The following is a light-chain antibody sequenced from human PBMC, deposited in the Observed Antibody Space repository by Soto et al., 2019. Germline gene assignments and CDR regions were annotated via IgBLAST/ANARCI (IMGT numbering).Light chain of an antibody. CDR2: GAS. Sequence: TQSPATVSVSPGERATLSCRASQGVGGDLAWYQQKPGQAPRLLIYGASSRSAGIPDRFSGSGSGTDFTLTISRLEPEDFAVYYCQQYGRSPSTFGQGTKVDIK. CDR3: QQYGRSPST. J-gene: IGKJ1*01. V-gene: IGKV3-20*01. CDR1: QGVGGD.